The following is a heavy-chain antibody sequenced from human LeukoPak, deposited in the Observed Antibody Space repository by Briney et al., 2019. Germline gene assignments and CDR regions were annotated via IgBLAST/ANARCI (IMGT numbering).Heavy chain of an antibody. CDR3: ARRGYCSGGSCGGFEH. J-gene: IGHJ1*01. CDR1: GFTYSSFP. CDR2: ISGSGDRT. D-gene: IGHD2-15*01. Sequence: GGSLRLSCAASGFTYSSFPMTWVRQAPGKGLEWVSHISGSGDRTDYADSVKGRFTTSRDNSKNTLSSQMNSLRAEDTAVYYCARRGYCSGGSCGGFEHWGQGTLVTVSS. V-gene: IGHV3-23*01.